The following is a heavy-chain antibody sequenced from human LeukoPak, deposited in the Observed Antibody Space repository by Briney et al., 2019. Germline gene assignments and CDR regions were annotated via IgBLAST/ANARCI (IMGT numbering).Heavy chain of an antibody. Sequence: PSETLSLTCSVSGASITTYCWSWIRQSAGKGLEWIGRIHNSGSPHYNPSLTGRVTMSLDTSKNQFSLKLTSVTAADTAVYYCARDLGNVGWLIDYWGQGTRVTVSS. V-gene: IGHV4-4*07. CDR1: GASITTYC. J-gene: IGHJ4*02. D-gene: IGHD6-19*01. CDR2: IHNSGSP. CDR3: ARDLGNVGWLIDY.